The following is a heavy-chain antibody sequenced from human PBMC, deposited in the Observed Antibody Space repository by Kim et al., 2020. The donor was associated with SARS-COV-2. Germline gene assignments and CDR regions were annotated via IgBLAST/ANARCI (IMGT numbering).Heavy chain of an antibody. D-gene: IGHD6-13*01. Sequence: YHNPSLKSRVTISVDTSKNQFSLELGSVTAADTAVYYCASSDSSSWYFDYWGQGTLVTVSS. J-gene: IGHJ4*02. CDR3: ASSDSSSWYFDY. V-gene: IGHV4-39*01.